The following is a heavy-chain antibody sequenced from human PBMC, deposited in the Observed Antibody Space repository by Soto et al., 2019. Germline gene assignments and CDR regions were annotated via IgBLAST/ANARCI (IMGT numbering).Heavy chain of an antibody. CDR3: ARGGSGSYPWFDP. Sequence: SETLSLTCTVSGGSISSYYWSWIRQPPGKGLEWIGYIYYSGSTNYNPSLKSRVTISVDTSKNQFSLKLSSVTAADTAVYYCARGGSGSYPWFDPWGQGTLVTVSS. CDR2: IYYSGST. V-gene: IGHV4-59*01. D-gene: IGHD3-10*01. J-gene: IGHJ5*02. CDR1: GGSISSYY.